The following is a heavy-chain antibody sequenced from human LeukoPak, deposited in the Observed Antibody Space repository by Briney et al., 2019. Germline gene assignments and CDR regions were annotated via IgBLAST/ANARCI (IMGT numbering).Heavy chain of an antibody. Sequence: GGSLRLSCAASGFTFSSYSMNWVRQAPGKGLEWVAVISYDGSNKYYADSVKGRFTISRDNSKNTLYLQMNSLRAEDTAVYYCAKDEDRGDYWGQGTLVTVSS. J-gene: IGHJ4*02. CDR2: ISYDGSNK. CDR3: AKDEDRGDY. V-gene: IGHV3-30*18. CDR1: GFTFSSYS.